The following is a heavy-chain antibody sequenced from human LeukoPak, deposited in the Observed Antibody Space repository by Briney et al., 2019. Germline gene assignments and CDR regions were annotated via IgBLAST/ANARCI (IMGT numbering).Heavy chain of an antibody. J-gene: IGHJ4*02. Sequence: ASVKVSCKASGYTFTSYGISWVRQAPGQGLEWMGWISAYNGNTNYAQKLQGRVTVTTDTSTSTAYMELRSLRSDDTAVYYCARDNLFPYYYDSSGYSYYFDYWGQGTLVTVSS. CDR2: ISAYNGNT. CDR3: ARDNLFPYYYDSSGYSYYFDY. V-gene: IGHV1-18*01. CDR1: GYTFTSYG. D-gene: IGHD3-22*01.